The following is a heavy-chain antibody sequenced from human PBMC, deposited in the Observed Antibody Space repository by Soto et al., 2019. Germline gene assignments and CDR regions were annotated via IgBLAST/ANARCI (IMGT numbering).Heavy chain of an antibody. D-gene: IGHD6-19*01. V-gene: IGHV3-33*01. J-gene: IGHJ4*02. CDR2: IWNHGNAD. Sequence: PGGSLRLSCAACGFTFSTSGLHWVRQAPGKGLEWVALIWNHGNADSYADFVKGRFSISRDNSKNTVFLQMSSLRAEDTGVYYCARGPWLVGDITSFDYWGQGTLVTVSS. CDR1: GFTFSTSG. CDR3: ARGPWLVGDITSFDY.